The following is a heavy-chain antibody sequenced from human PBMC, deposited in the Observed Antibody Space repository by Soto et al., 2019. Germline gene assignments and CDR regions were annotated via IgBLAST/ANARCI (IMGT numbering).Heavy chain of an antibody. Sequence: GGSLRLSCAASGFTFSSYWISWVRQAPGKGLEWVANIKQDGSEKYYVDSVKGRFTISRDIAKNSLYLQMSSLRAEDTAVYYCASSDSSSWSHFDYWGQGTLVTVSS. CDR2: IKQDGSEK. CDR3: ASSDSSSWSHFDY. J-gene: IGHJ4*02. V-gene: IGHV3-7*01. CDR1: GFTFSSYW. D-gene: IGHD6-13*01.